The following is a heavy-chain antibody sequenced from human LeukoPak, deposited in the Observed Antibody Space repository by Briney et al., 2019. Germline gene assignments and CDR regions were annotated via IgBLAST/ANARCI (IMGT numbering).Heavy chain of an antibody. D-gene: IGHD6-13*01. J-gene: IGHJ6*03. CDR3: ARGGPTGSSWYVVPYYYYMDV. Sequence: ASVKVSCKASGYTFTSYDINWVRQATGQGLEWMGWMNPNSGNTGYAQKFQGRVTMTRNTSISAAYMELSSLRSEDTAVYYCARGGPTGSSWYVVPYYYYMDVWGKGTTVTVSS. CDR2: MNPNSGNT. CDR1: GYTFTSYD. V-gene: IGHV1-8*01.